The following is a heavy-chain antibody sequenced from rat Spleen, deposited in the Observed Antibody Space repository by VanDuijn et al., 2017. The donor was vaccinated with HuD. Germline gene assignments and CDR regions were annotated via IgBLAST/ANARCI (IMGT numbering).Heavy chain of an antibody. CDR1: GFTFDDYH. J-gene: IGHJ1*01. CDR3: TREVYGGPYWYFDF. V-gene: IGHV5-31*01. Sequence: EVQLVESGGGLVQPGRSLKLSCAASGFTFDDYHMAWVRQAPGKGLEWVASITNTGGSTYYPDSVKGRFTISRDNAKSTLYLQMNSLRSEDTATYYCTREVYGGPYWYFDFWGPGTMVTVSS. D-gene: IGHD1-11*01. CDR2: ITNTGGST.